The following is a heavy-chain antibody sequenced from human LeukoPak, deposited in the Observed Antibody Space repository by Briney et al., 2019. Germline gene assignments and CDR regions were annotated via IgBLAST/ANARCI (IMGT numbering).Heavy chain of an antibody. CDR2: IDWDDDK. CDR3: ARIVGATLDY. CDR1: GFSLSTSGMR. Sequence: SGPALVKPTQTLTLTYTFSGFSLSTSGMRVSWIRQPPGKALEWLARIDWDDDKFYSTSLKTRLTISKDTSKNQVVLTMTNMDPVDTATYYCARIVGATLDYWGQGTLVTVSS. V-gene: IGHV2-70*04. D-gene: IGHD1-26*01. J-gene: IGHJ4*02.